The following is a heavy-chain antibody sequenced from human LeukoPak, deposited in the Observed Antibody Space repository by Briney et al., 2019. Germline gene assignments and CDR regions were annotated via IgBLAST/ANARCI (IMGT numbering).Heavy chain of an antibody. CDR1: GGSISSYY. CDR2: IYYSGST. CDR3: ARVGIAVAANWFDP. D-gene: IGHD6-19*01. J-gene: IGHJ5*02. V-gene: IGHV4-59*01. Sequence: SETLSLTCTVSGGSISSYYWSWIRQPPGKGLEWIGYIYYSGSTNYNPSLKSRVTISVDTSKNQFSLKLSSVTAADTAVYYCARVGIAVAANWFDPWGQGTLVTVSS.